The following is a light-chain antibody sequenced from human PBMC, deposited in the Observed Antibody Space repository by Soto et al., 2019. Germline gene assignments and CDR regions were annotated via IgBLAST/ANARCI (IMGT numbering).Light chain of an antibody. J-gene: IGKJ2*01. Sequence: DIQMTQSPSTLSGSVGDRVTITCRASQSIDNFLNWYQQKPGKAPNLLIYAASSLQSGVSSRFSGSGSGTDFTLTISSLQPEDSATYYCQQSYSLPYTFGQGTKVEIK. CDR3: QQSYSLPYT. V-gene: IGKV1-39*01. CDR2: AAS. CDR1: QSIDNF.